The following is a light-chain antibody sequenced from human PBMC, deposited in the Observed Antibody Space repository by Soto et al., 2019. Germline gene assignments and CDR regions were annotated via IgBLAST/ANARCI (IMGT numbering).Light chain of an antibody. J-gene: IGKJ2*01. CDR1: QSVSSSY. CDR3: QEYGSSPPYT. CDR2: VAS. V-gene: IGKV3-20*01. Sequence: EIGLTQSPGTLSLSPGERAILSCRASQSVSSSYLAWYQQKPGQAPRLLIYVASSRATDIPDRFSGSGSGTAFTLTISRLEPEDFAVYYCQEYGSSPPYTFGQGTKLEIK.